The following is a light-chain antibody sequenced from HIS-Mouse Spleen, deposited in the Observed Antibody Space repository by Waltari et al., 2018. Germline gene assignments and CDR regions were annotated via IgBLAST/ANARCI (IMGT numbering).Light chain of an antibody. V-gene: IGLV3-19*01. Sequence: SSELTQDPAVSVALGQTARTTCQGDSLRSYYASWYQQKPGQAPVLVIYGKNNPPSGIPDRFSGSSSGNTASLTITGAQAEDEADYYCNSRDSSGNHVVFGGGTKLTVL. J-gene: IGLJ2*01. CDR2: GKN. CDR1: SLRSYY. CDR3: NSRDSSGNHVV.